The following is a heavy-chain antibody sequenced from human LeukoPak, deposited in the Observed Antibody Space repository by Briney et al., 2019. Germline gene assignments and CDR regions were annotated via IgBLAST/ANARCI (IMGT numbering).Heavy chain of an antibody. V-gene: IGHV3-53*04. D-gene: IGHD3-22*01. Sequence: GGSLRLSCAASGLTVSSNYITWVRQPPGKGLEWVSVLHAAGGTYYADSVKGRFTISRHISKNTVYLQMNSLRAEDTAVYYCAREGYDSSSYPRLLDYWGQGTLVTVSS. CDR3: AREGYDSSSYPRLLDY. CDR1: GLTVSSNY. CDR2: LHAAGGT. J-gene: IGHJ4*02.